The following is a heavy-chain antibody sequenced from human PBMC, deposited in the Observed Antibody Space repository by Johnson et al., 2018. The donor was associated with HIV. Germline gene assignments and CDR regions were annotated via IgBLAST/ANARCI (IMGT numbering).Heavy chain of an antibody. J-gene: IGHJ3*02. D-gene: IGHD3-9*01. CDR2: ISYDGSDK. CDR3: AKDGSAFYDIVTRLDAFDI. Sequence: QVQLVESGGGVVQPGGSLRLSCAASTFTFSGYGMHWVRQAPGKGLEWVALISYDGSDKYYADSVKGRFTISRDNSKSTLYLQMNSLRAEDTAVYYCAKDGSAFYDIVTRLDAFDIWGQGTMVTVSS. V-gene: IGHV3-30*18. CDR1: TFTFSGYG.